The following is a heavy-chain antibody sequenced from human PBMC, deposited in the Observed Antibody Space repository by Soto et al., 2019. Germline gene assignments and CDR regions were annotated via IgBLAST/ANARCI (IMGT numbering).Heavy chain of an antibody. V-gene: IGHV3-23*01. D-gene: IGHD2-21*02. Sequence: GGSLRLSCAASGFTFSTYAMSWVRQGPGKGLEWVSDISFSGRSTYYADSVKGRFTISRDNSKNTLFLQMNSLRAEDTAVYYCAKVATSSNDALDIWGKGTMVTVSS. CDR2: ISFSGRST. J-gene: IGHJ3*02. CDR3: AKVATSSNDALDI. CDR1: GFTFSTYA.